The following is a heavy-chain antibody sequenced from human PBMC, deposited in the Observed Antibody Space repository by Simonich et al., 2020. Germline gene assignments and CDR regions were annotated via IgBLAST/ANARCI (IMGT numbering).Heavy chain of an antibody. CDR1: GYTFTGYY. V-gene: IGHV1-2*02. Sequence: QVQLVQSGAEVKKLGASVKVSCKASGYTFTGYYMHWVRQAPGQGLEWMGWINPNSGGTNNAQKFQGRVTMTRDTSISTAYMELSRLRSDDTAVYYCARVRFEAFDIWGQGTMVTVSS. J-gene: IGHJ3*02. CDR3: ARVRFEAFDI. CDR2: INPNSGGT.